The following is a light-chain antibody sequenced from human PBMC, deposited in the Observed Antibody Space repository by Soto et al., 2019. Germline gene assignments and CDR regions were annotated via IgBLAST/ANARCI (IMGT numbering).Light chain of an antibody. Sequence: QSVLTQPASVSGSPGQSITIYCTGTTSDIGGHHFVSWYQQQSGKAPKLVIYEVTDRPSGVSDRFSGSKSGNTASLTISGLQPEDEADYYCSSYTSSSLYVFGTGTKVTVL. V-gene: IGLV2-14*01. J-gene: IGLJ1*01. CDR2: EVT. CDR3: SSYTSSSLYV. CDR1: TSDIGGHHF.